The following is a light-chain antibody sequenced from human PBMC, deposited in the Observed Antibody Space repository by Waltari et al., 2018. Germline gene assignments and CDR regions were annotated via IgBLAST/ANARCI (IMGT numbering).Light chain of an antibody. CDR3: NSRDSNGNPFV. Sequence: SSELTQDPDVSVALGQTVRITCKGDSLSYYYANWYHQKPGQAPLLVMYGKNNRPSGIPDRFSGSYSGDSASLTITGTQAEDEADYYCNSRDSNGNPFVFGPGTKVTVL. CDR1: SLSYYY. CDR2: GKN. V-gene: IGLV3-19*01. J-gene: IGLJ1*01.